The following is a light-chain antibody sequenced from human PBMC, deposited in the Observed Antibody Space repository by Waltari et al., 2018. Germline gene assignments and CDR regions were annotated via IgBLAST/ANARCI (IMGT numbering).Light chain of an antibody. J-gene: IGLJ2*01. CDR1: SSNIGAGYD. CDR2: GNS. Sequence: QSVLTQPPSVSGAPGQRVTISCTGSSSNIGAGYDVHWYLQLPGTAPKLLISGNSNRPSGVPDRFSGSKSGTSASLAITGLQAEDEADYYCQSYDSSLSGPVVFGGGTKLTVL. CDR3: QSYDSSLSGPVV. V-gene: IGLV1-40*01.